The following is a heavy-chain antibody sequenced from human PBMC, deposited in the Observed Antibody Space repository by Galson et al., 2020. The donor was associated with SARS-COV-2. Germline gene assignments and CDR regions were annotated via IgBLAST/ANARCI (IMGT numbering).Heavy chain of an antibody. V-gene: IGHV4-34*01. D-gene: IGHD5-18*01. CDR1: GGSFSGYY. Sequence: ETSETLSLTCAVYGGSFSGYYWSWIRQPPGKGLEWIGEINHSGSTNYNPSLKSRVTISVDTSKNQFSLKLSSVTAADTAVYYCARWGTTAMVDSYFYGMDVWGQGTTVTVSS. CDR2: INHSGST. J-gene: IGHJ6*02. CDR3: ARWGTTAMVDSYFYGMDV.